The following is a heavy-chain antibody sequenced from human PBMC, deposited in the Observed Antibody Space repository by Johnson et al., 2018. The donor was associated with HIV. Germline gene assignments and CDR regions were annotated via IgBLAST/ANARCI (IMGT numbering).Heavy chain of an antibody. J-gene: IGHJ3*02. V-gene: IGHV3-49*04. Sequence: VQLVESGGGLVQPGRSLRLSCTASGFTFGDFAMSWVRQAPGKGLEWVGFIRSKAYGGTTEYAASVKGRFTISRDDSKSIAYVQMNSLKTEDTAVDYCTRKGKRIQAFDIWGQGTMVTVSS. CDR2: IRSKAYGGTT. CDR1: GFTFGDFA. CDR3: TRKGKRIQAFDI. D-gene: IGHD5-18*01.